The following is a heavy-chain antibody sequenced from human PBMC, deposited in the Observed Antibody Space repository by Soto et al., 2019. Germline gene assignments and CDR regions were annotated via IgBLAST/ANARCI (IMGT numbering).Heavy chain of an antibody. CDR1: GFSFKSYA. D-gene: IGHD5-18*01. CDR3: ARDRPGGYGYSWDDFLYYYGMDV. V-gene: IGHV3-30-3*01. Sequence: GGSLRLSCAASGFSFKSYAIHWVRQAPGKGLEWVAVVSYDGSNKFYADSVKGRFTISRDDSKNTVFLQMNSLRVEDTAVFYCARDRPGGYGYSWDDFLYYYGMDVWGQGTTVTVSS. CDR2: VSYDGSNK. J-gene: IGHJ6*02.